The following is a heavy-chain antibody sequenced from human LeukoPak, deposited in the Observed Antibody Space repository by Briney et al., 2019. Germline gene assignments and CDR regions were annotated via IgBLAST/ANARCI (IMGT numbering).Heavy chain of an antibody. Sequence: SVKVSCKASGGTFSSYAISWVRQAPGQGLEWMGRIIPILGIANYAQKFQGRVTITADKSTSTAYMELSSLRSEDTAVYYCARDWKYSSSWHGVDYWGQGTLVTVSS. J-gene: IGHJ4*02. V-gene: IGHV1-69*04. CDR2: IIPILGIA. CDR1: GGTFSSYA. CDR3: ARDWKYSSSWHGVDY. D-gene: IGHD6-13*01.